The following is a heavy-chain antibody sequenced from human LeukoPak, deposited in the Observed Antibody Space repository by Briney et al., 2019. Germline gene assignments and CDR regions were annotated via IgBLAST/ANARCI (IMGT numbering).Heavy chain of an antibody. CDR2: IYPCDSDT. V-gene: IGHV5-51*01. CDR3: ASSSDGYNWFFDY. J-gene: IGHJ4*02. Sequence: GGSLKISCKGSGYSFTSYWIGWVRQMPGKGLEWMGIIYPCDSDTRYSPSFQGQVTISADKSISAAYLQWSSLKASDTAMYYCASSSDGYNWFFDYWGQGTLVTVSS. D-gene: IGHD5-24*01. CDR1: GYSFTSYW.